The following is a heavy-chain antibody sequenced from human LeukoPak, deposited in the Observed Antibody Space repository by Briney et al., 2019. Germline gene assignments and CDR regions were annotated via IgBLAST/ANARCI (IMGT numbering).Heavy chain of an antibody. CDR3: ARGPPAYSGYLGY. D-gene: IGHD5-12*01. CDR1: GFTFSSYW. Sequence: GGSLRLSCAASGFTFSSYWMHWVRQAPGKELVWVSRINSDGSATTYADSVKGRFTIPRDNAKSTGYLEMSRLRAQDTAVYYCARGPPAYSGYLGYWGQGTLVTASS. CDR2: INSDGSAT. V-gene: IGHV3-74*01. J-gene: IGHJ4*02.